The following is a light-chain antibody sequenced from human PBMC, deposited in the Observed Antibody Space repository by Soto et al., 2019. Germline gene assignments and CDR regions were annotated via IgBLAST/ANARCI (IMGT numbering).Light chain of an antibody. CDR2: AAS. Sequence: DIQMTQSPTSLSASVGDRVTITCRASQGIRNFVAWYQQKPGKALKLLIYAASTLQSGVPSRFSGSGSGTDFTHTIHRLQPEDVTTYSGQKYSSVPVFGPGTKVEIK. J-gene: IGKJ3*01. CDR3: QKYSSVPV. CDR1: QGIRNF. V-gene: IGKV1-27*01.